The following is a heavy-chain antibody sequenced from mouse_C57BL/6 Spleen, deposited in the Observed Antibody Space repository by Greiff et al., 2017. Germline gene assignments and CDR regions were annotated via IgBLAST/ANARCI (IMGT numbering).Heavy chain of an antibody. CDR3: AAWCLDY. V-gene: IGHV7-3*01. CDR2: IGIKANGYTT. CDR1: GFTFTDYY. J-gene: IGHJ2*01. D-gene: IGHD1-1*02. Sequence: EVQGVEPGGGLVQPGGSLSLSCAASGFTFTDYYMCWVRQPPGKALEWLGFIGIKANGYTTEYSASVKGRFTISRDNSQSILYLQMITLRAEDSAADYYAAWCLDYWGQGTTLTVSS.